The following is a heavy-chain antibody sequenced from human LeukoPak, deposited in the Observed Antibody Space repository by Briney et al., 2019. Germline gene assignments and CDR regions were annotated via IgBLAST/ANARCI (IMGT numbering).Heavy chain of an antibody. V-gene: IGHV6-1*01. D-gene: IGHD1-1*01. CDR2: TYYRSKWYN. CDR1: GDSVSSNSAA. CDR3: ARDPPPTGRNWFDP. Sequence: SQTLSLTCAISGDSVSSNSAAWNWIRQSPSRGLEWLGRTYYRSKWYNDYAVSVKSRITVNPDTSKNQFSLQLNSVTPEDTAVYYCARDPPPTGRNWFDPWGQGTLVTVSS. J-gene: IGHJ5*02.